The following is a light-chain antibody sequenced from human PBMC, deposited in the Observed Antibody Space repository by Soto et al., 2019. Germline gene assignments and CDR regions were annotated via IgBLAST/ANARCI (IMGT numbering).Light chain of an antibody. J-gene: IGLJ1*01. V-gene: IGLV2-11*01. Sequence: QSALTQPRSVSGSPGHSVTISCTGTSSDVGGYSYVSWYQQHPGKAPKLIISDVSKRPSGVPDRFSGSKFGNTASLTISGLQAEDEADYYCCPYAGAFTYVFGSGTNVTVL. CDR1: SSDVGGYSY. CDR2: DVS. CDR3: CPYAGAFTYV.